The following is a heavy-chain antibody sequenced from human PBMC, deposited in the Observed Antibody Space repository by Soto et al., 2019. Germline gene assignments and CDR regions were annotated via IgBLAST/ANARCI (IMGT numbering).Heavy chain of an antibody. CDR3: ARDRLRGYDSSGFYS. V-gene: IGHV1-8*01. CDR1: GYTLTWYD. J-gene: IGHJ4*02. D-gene: IGHD3-22*01. CDR2: MNPNSGNT. Sequence: GASVKVSCKAPGYTLTWYDMNWARQSNGQGLEWMGWMNPNSGNTDFAQKFQGRVTMTTATSISTAFLELRSLKSDDTAIYYCARDRLRGYDSSGFYSWGQGTMVTVSS.